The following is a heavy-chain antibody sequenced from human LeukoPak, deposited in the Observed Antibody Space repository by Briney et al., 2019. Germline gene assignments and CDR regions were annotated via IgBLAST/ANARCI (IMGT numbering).Heavy chain of an antibody. CDR3: AKQLGYCSDGSCYFPY. V-gene: IGHV3-23*01. D-gene: IGHD2-15*01. CDR2: ISNNGGYT. Sequence: GGSLRLSCAASGFTFSSSAMSWVRQAPGKGLEWVSDISNNGGYTYYADSVQGRFTISRDNSKSTLCLQMNSLRAEDTAVYYCAKQLGYCSDGSCYFPYWGQGTLVTVSS. J-gene: IGHJ4*02. CDR1: GFTFSSSA.